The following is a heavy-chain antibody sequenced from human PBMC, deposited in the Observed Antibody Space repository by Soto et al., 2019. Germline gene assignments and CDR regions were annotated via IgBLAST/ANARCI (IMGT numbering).Heavy chain of an antibody. Sequence: GASVKVSCKASGYTFASYGISWGRQAPGQGLEWMGWISAYNGNTNYAQKLQGRVTMTTDTSTSTAYMELRSLRSDDTAVYYCAREIGDWNYGEYYYYRMDVWGQGTTVPVSS. V-gene: IGHV1-18*01. CDR2: ISAYNGNT. D-gene: IGHD1-7*01. CDR3: AREIGDWNYGEYYYYRMDV. J-gene: IGHJ6*02. CDR1: GYTFASYG.